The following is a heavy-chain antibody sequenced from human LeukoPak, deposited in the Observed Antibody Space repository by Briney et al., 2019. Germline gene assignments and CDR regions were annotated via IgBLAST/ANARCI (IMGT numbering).Heavy chain of an antibody. J-gene: IGHJ5*02. V-gene: IGHV3-23*01. D-gene: IGHD6-13*01. CDR1: GFTFSSYA. CDR3: AKDRPYITSWYGCSTP. CDR2: ISASGGST. Sequence: GGSLRLSCAASGFTFSSYAMSWVRQAPGKGLEWVSGISASGGSTYYADSVKGRSTISRDNSRNTLYLQMHSLRVEDTAVYYCAKDRPYITSWYGCSTPWGQGTLVTVSS.